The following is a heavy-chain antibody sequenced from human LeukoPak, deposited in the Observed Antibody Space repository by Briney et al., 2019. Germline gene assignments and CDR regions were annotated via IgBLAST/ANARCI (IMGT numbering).Heavy chain of an antibody. CDR3: AKYFACGGDCSLPYYFDY. CDR1: GFTFNSYG. J-gene: IGHJ4*02. CDR2: IWYDGSNK. Sequence: GGSLRLSCAASGFTFNSYGMHWVRQAPGKGLEWVAFIWYDGSNKYYADSVKGRFTISRDNSKNTLYLQMNSLRAEDTAIYYCAKYFACGGDCSLPYYFDYRGQGTLVTVSS. D-gene: IGHD2-21*02. V-gene: IGHV3-30*02.